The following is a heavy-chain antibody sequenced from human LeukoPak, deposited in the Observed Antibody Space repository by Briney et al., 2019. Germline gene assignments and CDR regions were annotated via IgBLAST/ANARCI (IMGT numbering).Heavy chain of an antibody. J-gene: IGHJ6*02. Sequence: GGSLRLSCAASGFTFSNYWINWVRQAPGKGLVWVSRLNTDGSSTNYADSVKGRFTISRDNAKNTVYLQMNSLRAEDTAVYYCARDNIDMTTVTTGYYYGMDVWGQGTTVTVSS. CDR1: GFTFSNYW. D-gene: IGHD4-17*01. V-gene: IGHV3-74*01. CDR3: ARDNIDMTTVTTGYYYGMDV. CDR2: LNTDGSST.